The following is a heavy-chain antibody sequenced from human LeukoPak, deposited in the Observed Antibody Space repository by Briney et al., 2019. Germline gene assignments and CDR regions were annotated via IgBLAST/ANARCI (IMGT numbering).Heavy chain of an antibody. D-gene: IGHD5-18*01. CDR2: IYTSGST. V-gene: IGHV4-4*07. J-gene: IGHJ4*02. CDR3: ARGRYSYGYKVGYYFDY. Sequence: ASETLSLTCTVSGGSISSYYWSWIRQPAGKGLVWIGRIYTSGSTNYNPSLKSRVTMSVDTSKNQFSLKLSSVTAADTAVYYCARGRYSYGYKVGYYFDYWGQGTLVTVSS. CDR1: GGSISSYY.